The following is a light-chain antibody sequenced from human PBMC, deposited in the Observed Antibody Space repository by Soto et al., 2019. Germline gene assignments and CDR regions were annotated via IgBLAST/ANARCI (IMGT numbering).Light chain of an antibody. Sequence: QSALTQPASVSGSPGQSITISCTGTSSDVGGYNYVSWYQQHPGKAPKLMIYAVSNRPSGVSNRFSGSKSGNTASLTISGVQAEDVADYYCSSYTSSRTLVVFGGGTKLAVL. CDR2: AVS. CDR1: SSDVGGYNY. J-gene: IGLJ2*01. V-gene: IGLV2-14*01. CDR3: SSYTSSRTLVV.